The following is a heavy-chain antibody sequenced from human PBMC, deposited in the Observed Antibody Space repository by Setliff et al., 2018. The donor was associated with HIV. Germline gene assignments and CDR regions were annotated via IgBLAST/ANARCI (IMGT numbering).Heavy chain of an antibody. Sequence: SETLSLTCTVSGGSISFGCYYWSWIRRPAGKGLEWIGRMHTSGSTSYNPSLKSRVTISTDTPKNQFSLELTSVIAADTAVYYCAREECTSWPRVHYWGQGALVTVS. CDR2: MHTSGST. J-gene: IGHJ4*02. CDR1: GGSISFGCYY. CDR3: AREECTSWPRVHY. V-gene: IGHV4-61*02. D-gene: IGHD6-13*01.